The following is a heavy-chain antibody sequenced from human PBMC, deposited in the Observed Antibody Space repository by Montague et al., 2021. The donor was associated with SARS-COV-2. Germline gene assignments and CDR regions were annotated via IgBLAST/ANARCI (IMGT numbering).Heavy chain of an antibody. V-gene: IGHV2-70*11. D-gene: IGHD5-18*01. CDR2: IDCDDDK. CDR3: ARTRVDTAVAFGI. CDR1: GFSLSTSGMC. J-gene: IGHJ3*02. Sequence: PALVTPTQTLTLTCTFSGFSLSTSGMCLSWIRQPPGKALEWLARIDCDDDKYYGTSLKTRLTISKDTSKHQVVLTMTNMDPVDTATYYCARTRVDTAVAFGIWGQGTMVTVAA.